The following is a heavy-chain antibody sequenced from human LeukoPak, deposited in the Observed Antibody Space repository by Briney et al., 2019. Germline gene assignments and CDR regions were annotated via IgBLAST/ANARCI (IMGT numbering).Heavy chain of an antibody. CDR3: ARVGSIAAAGTPDY. V-gene: IGHV3-11*06. J-gene: IGHJ4*02. Sequence: PGGSLRLSCAASGFSFSDYYMTWIRQAPGKGLEWLSYISSSSSHTNYADSVKGRFTISRDNAKNSLSLQVNSLRADDTAVYYCARVGSIAAAGTPDYWGQGTLVTASS. D-gene: IGHD6-13*01. CDR1: GFSFSDYY. CDR2: ISSSSSHT.